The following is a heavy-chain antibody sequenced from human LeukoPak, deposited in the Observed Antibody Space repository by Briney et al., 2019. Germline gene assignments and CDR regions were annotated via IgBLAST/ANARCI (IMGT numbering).Heavy chain of an antibody. D-gene: IGHD6-13*01. Sequence: GGSLRLSCAPSGFTLSELYMISLRQAPGKGLESNSYISHNGDTKFYADSVKGRLSISRDNAKSSLYLEMNSLRVEDTAVYYCARDRHGYFDYWGQGTLVTVSS. CDR2: ISHNGDTK. V-gene: IGHV3-11*01. J-gene: IGHJ4*02. CDR1: GFTLSELY. CDR3: ARDRHGYFDY.